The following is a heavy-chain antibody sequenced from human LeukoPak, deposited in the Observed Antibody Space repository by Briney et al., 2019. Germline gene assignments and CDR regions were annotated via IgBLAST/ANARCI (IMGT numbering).Heavy chain of an antibody. V-gene: IGHV1-69*05. D-gene: IGHD2-2*01. CDR1: GGTFSSYA. CDR2: IIPIFGTA. CDR3: ARSGYCSSTSCTPHHDAFDI. Sequence: SVKVSCKASGGTFSSYAISWVRQAPGQGLEWMGGIIPIFGTANYAQKFQGRVTITTDESTSTAYMELSSLRSEDTAVYYCARSGYCSSTSCTPHHDAFDIWGQGTMVTVSS. J-gene: IGHJ3*02.